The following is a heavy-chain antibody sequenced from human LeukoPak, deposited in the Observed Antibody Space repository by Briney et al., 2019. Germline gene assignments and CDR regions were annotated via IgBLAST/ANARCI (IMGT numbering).Heavy chain of an antibody. CDR3: ARDLVPADYDILTGYSLDLRGGYFDY. CDR1: GFTFSSYS. J-gene: IGHJ4*02. CDR2: ISSSSSYI. Sequence: GGSLRLSCAASGFTFSSYSMNWVRQAPGKGLEWVSSISSSSSYIYYADSVKGRFTISRDNAKNSLYLQMNSLRAEDTAVYYCARDLVPADYDILTGYSLDLRGGYFDYWGQGTLVTVSS. V-gene: IGHV3-21*01. D-gene: IGHD3-9*01.